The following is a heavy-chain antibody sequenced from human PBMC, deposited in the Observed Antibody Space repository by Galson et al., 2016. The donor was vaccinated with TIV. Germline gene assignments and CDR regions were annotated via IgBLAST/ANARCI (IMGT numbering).Heavy chain of an antibody. J-gene: IGHJ4*02. Sequence: QSGAEVKKPGESLRISCKASGGTFNSYDISWLRQVPGQGFEWMGRINPAVGLTKYAQRFQGRITITAAYMELSSLRSEDTAVYYCSSASHLVPTVHHYWGQGTLVTVSS. CDR2: INPAVGLT. D-gene: IGHD3-3*02. CDR3: SSASHLVPTVHHY. CDR1: GGTFNSYD. V-gene: IGHV1-69*04.